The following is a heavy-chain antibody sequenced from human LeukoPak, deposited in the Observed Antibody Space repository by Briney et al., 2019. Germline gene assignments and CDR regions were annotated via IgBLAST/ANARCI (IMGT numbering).Heavy chain of an antibody. CDR1: GGSISSGNYY. Sequence: SETLSLTCTVSGGSISSGNYYWGWIRQPPGKGLEWIGSIYYSGSTYYNPSLKSRVTISVDTSKNQFSLKLSSVTAADTAVYYCARITGTPDYWGQGTLVTVSS. J-gene: IGHJ4*02. CDR2: IYYSGST. V-gene: IGHV4-39*07. CDR3: ARITGTPDY.